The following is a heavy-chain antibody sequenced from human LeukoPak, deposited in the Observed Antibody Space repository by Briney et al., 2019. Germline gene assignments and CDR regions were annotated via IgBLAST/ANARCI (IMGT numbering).Heavy chain of an antibody. CDR1: GFTFSSYD. J-gene: IGHJ3*02. V-gene: IGHV3-23*01. CDR2: ISSSASRT. CDR3: AKDEWELLTPDALDI. Sequence: GGSLRLSCAASGFTFSSYDMSWVRQTPGKGLEWVSAISSSASRTYYADSVKGRFTISRDNSKNTLYLQMNSLRAEDTAVYYCAKDEWELLTPDALDIWGQGTMVTVSS. D-gene: IGHD1-26*01.